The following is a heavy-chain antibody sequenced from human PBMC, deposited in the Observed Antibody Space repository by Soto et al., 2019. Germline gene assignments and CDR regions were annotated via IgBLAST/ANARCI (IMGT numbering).Heavy chain of an antibody. CDR2: IKDIPAGGTT. CDR1: GFTFSNAW. D-gene: IGHD2-21*02. J-gene: IGHJ4*02. V-gene: IGHV3-15*01. Sequence: EVQLVESGGGSVKPGGSLRLSCAASGFTFSNAWMNWVRQAPGQGLEWVGRIKDIPAGGTTDYAAPVKGRFTVSRDDSKNTLYLQMDSLKSEDTAVYYCTTVESDWHKVGWGQGTLVTVSS. CDR3: TTVESDWHKVG.